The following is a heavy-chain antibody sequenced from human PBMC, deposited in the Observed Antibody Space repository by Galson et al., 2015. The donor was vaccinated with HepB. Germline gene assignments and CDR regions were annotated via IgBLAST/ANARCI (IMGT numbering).Heavy chain of an antibody. J-gene: IGHJ6*02. CDR3: ARDYCSSSECRESYGMDV. CDR2: ITPYNGNT. D-gene: IGHD2-2*01. Sequence: SVKVSCKASGYTFTTYGISWVRQAPGQGLEWLGWITPYNGNTNYAQKFQDRVTMTKDTSTNTAYLELGSLRSDDTAVYYCARDYCSSSECRESYGMDVWGQGTTVTVSS. V-gene: IGHV1-18*01. CDR1: GYTFTTYG.